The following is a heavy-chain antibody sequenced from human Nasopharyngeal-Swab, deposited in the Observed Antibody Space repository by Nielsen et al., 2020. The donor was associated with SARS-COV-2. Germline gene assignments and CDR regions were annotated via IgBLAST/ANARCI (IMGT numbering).Heavy chain of an antibody. CDR3: ARVGYLYLYGAFDI. CDR1: GFTVGRNF. J-gene: IGHJ3*02. D-gene: IGHD1-1*01. V-gene: IGHV3-53*04. Sequence: GGSLRLSCAASGFTVGRNFMSWVRQAPGKGLEWVSFISRDDSPQYADSVKGRFTISRHTSENTMYLQMNSLRAEDTAIYYCARVGYLYLYGAFDIWGQGTLVTVSS. CDR2: ISRDDSP.